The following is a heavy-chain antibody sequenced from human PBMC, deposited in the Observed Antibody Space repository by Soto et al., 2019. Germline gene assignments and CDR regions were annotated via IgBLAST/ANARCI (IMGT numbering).Heavy chain of an antibody. CDR2: TSYDGSNK. V-gene: IGHV3-30*18. CDR1: GFTFSSYV. D-gene: IGHD2-2*01. Sequence: GGSLRVSCAASGFTFSSYVMHWVRQSPGKGLEWVAVTSYDGSNKYYADSVKGRFTISRDNSKNTLYLQMNSLRAEDTAVYYCAKSGYCSSTSCSHFDYWGQGTLVTVSS. J-gene: IGHJ4*02. CDR3: AKSGYCSSTSCSHFDY.